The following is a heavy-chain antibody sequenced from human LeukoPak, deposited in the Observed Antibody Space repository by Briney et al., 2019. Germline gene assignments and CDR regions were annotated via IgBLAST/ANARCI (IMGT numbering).Heavy chain of an antibody. D-gene: IGHD3-22*01. J-gene: IGHJ1*01. CDR3: ARPRYYDSSGTFQH. CDR2: ISSSSSYI. CDR1: GFTFSSYS. V-gene: IGHV3-21*01. Sequence: GGSLRLSCAASGFTFSSYSMNWVRQAPGEGLEWVSSISSSSSYIYYADSVKGRFTISRDNAKNSLYLQMNSLRAEDTAVYYCARPRYYDSSGTFQHWGQGTLVTVSS.